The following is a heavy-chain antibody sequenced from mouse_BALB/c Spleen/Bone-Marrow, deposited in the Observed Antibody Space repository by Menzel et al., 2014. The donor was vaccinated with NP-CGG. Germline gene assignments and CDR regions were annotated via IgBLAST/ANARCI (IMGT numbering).Heavy chain of an antibody. CDR1: GFSLTNYG. CDR2: IWAGGST. V-gene: IGHV2-9*02. D-gene: IGHD2-14*01. CDR3: ARDHGGYFYAMHY. J-gene: IGHJ4*01. Sequence: VKLVESGPGLEAPSQNLSITCAVSGFSLTNYGVHWVRQPPGKGLEWLGVIWAGGSTNYNSTLMSRLSISKDNSKSQVFLKMNSPQTDDTAMYYCARDHGGYFYAMHYWPHSTSVPVSS.